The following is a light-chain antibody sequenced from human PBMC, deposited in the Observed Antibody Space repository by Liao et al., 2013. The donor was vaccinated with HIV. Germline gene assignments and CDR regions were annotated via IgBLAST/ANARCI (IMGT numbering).Light chain of an antibody. CDR3: QVWDTTSDHPYV. Sequence: SYELTQPPSVSVAPGKTARITCGGNNIGSKSVHWYQQKPGQAPVLVIYDDSDRPSGIPERFSASNSGNTATLTISRVEAGDEADYYCQVWDTTSDHPYVFGTGTKVTVL. CDR2: DDS. J-gene: IGLJ1*01. V-gene: IGLV3-21*04. CDR1: NIGSKS.